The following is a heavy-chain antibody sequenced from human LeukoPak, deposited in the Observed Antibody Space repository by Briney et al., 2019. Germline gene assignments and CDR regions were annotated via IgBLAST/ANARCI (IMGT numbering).Heavy chain of an antibody. J-gene: IGHJ4*02. D-gene: IGHD6-19*01. V-gene: IGHV3-30-3*01. CDR3: AMDKPPTFIAVAGTFDY. CDR2: ISYDGSNK. Sequence: PGGSLRPSCAASGFTFSSYAMSWVRQAPGKGLEWVAVISYDGSNKYYADSVKGRFTISRDNSKNTLYLQMNSLRAEDTAVYYCAMDKPPTFIAVAGTFDYWGQGTLVTVSS. CDR1: GFTFSSYA.